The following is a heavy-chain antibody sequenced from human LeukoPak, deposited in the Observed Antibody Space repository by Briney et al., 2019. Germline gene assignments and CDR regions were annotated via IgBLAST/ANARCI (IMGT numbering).Heavy chain of an antibody. D-gene: IGHD3-3*01. CDR3: ARDHYYDFWSGYEYYYYYMDV. Sequence: GGSLRLSCAASGFTFDDYGMSWVRQAPGKGLEWVSGINWNGGSTGYADSVKGRFTISRDNAKNSLYLQMNSLRAEDTALYYCARDHYYDFWSGYEYYYYYMDVWGKGTTVTVSS. CDR1: GFTFDDYG. J-gene: IGHJ6*03. V-gene: IGHV3-20*04. CDR2: INWNGGST.